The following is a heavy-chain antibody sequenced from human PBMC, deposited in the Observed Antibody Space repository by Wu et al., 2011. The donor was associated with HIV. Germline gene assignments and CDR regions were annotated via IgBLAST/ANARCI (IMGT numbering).Heavy chain of an antibody. CDR2: INPNSGAT. D-gene: IGHD2-15*01. V-gene: IGHV1-2*02. J-gene: IGHJ5*02. CDR1: GYTFTGYY. CDR3: AREISGGVALWFDP. Sequence: QVQLVQSGAEVKKPGASVKVSCKASGYTFTGYYIHWVRQAPGQGLEWMGWINPNSGATNYAQKFQGRVTMTRDTSISTAYMELSRLTSDDTAVYYCAREISGGVALWFDPWGQGPWSPSPQ.